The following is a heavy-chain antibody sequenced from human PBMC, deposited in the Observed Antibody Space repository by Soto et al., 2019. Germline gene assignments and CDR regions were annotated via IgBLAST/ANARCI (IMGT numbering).Heavy chain of an antibody. CDR2: ARCTGTT. D-gene: IGHD4-4*01. J-gene: IGHJ4*02. CDR1: GGPIHTHY. CDR3: ARHDYNHYVKPFDY. Sequence: TLSLTCSVSGGPIHTHYWGLLRQPPGKGLEWIGYARCTGTTNYNPSLRSRVTISVDTSKNLLSLKLVSLTAADTAVYYCARHDYNHYVKPFDYWGQGTLIPVCS. V-gene: IGHV4-59*11.